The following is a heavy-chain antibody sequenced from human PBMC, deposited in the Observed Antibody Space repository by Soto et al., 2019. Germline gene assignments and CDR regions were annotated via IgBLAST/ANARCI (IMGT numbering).Heavy chain of an antibody. V-gene: IGHV1-46*01. CDR1: GYTFTSYY. J-gene: IGHJ4*02. CDR2: INPSGGST. CDR3: ARKEGGYGSGSYLVY. Sequence: QVQLVQSGAEVKKPGASVKVSCKASGYTFTSYYMHWVRQAPGQGLEWMGIINPSGGSTSYAQKLQGRVTMTRDTSTSTVYMERSSLRSEDTAVYYCARKEGGYGSGSYLVYWGQGTLVTVSS. D-gene: IGHD3-10*01.